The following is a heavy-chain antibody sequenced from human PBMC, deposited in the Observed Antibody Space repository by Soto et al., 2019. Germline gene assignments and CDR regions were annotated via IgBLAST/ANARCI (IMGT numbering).Heavy chain of an antibody. CDR3: ATLPRGYCSGGSCYSGYYFDY. CDR2: FDPEDGET. V-gene: IGHV1-24*01. CDR1: GYTLTELS. J-gene: IGHJ4*02. Sequence: ASVKVSCKVSGYTLTELSMHWVRQAPGKGLEWMGDFDPEDGETIYAQKFQGRVTMTEDTSTDTAYMELSSLRSEDTAVYYCATLPRGYCSGGSCYSGYYFDYWGQGTLVTVSS. D-gene: IGHD2-15*01.